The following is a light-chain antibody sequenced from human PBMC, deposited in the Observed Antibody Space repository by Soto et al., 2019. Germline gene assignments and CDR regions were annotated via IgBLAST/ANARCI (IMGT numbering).Light chain of an antibody. J-gene: IGLJ3*02. CDR3: VLYMGSGSWV. CDR1: SGSVSTSYY. CDR2: STN. Sequence: QTVVTQEPSFSVSPGGTVTLTCGLSSGSVSTSYYPSWYQQTPGQAPRTLIYSTNTRSSRVTDRFSGSILGNKAALTVTGAQADDESDYYCVLYMGSGSWVFGGGTKLTVL. V-gene: IGLV8-61*01.